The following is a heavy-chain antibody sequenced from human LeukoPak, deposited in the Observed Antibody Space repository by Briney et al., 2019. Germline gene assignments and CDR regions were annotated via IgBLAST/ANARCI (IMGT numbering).Heavy chain of an antibody. D-gene: IGHD6-19*01. CDR3: ARDRAPSSGWFQYNWFDP. Sequence: PSETLSLTCTVSGGSISSYYWSWIRQPPGKGLEWIGYIYYSGSTNYNPSLKSRVTISVDTSKNQFSLKLSSVTAADTAVYYCARDRAPSSGWFQYNWFDPRGQGTLVTVSS. V-gene: IGHV4-59*01. J-gene: IGHJ5*02. CDR1: GGSISSYY. CDR2: IYYSGST.